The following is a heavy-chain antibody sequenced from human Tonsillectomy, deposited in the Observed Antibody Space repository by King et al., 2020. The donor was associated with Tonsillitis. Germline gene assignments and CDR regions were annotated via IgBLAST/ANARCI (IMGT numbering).Heavy chain of an antibody. CDR3: ARHVYSGYDPFDY. J-gene: IGHJ4*02. CDR2: IYYSGST. D-gene: IGHD5-12*01. V-gene: IGHV4-39*01. Sequence: MQLQESGPGLVKPSETLSLTCTVSGGSISSSSYYWGWIRQPPGKGLEWIGSIYYSGSTYYNPSLKSRVTISVDTSKNQFSPKLSSVTAADTAVYYCARHVYSGYDPFDYWGQGTLVTVSS. CDR1: GGSISSSSYY.